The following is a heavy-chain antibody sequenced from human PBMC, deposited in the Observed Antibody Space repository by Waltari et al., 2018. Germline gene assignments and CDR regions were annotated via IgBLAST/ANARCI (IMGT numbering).Heavy chain of an antibody. Sequence: QVQLQESGPGLMKPSQTLSLTCTVSGGSISSGSFSWGWILGPAGKGLEWIGRVYASETTKGATNYNPSLKTRVTISVDTSKNQFSLNLSSVTAADTGVYYCARGRAAAGTLYDSVLGYWGQGTLVTVSS. CDR3: ARGRAAAGTLYDSVLGY. CDR2: VYASETTKGAT. V-gene: IGHV4-61*02. CDR1: GGSISSGSFS. J-gene: IGHJ4*02. D-gene: IGHD6-13*01.